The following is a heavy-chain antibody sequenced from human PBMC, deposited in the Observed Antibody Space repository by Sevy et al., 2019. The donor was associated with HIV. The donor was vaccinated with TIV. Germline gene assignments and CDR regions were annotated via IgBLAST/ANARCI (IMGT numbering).Heavy chain of an antibody. J-gene: IGHJ4*02. CDR3: ATTKDYYESSGSPFDY. D-gene: IGHD3-22*01. V-gene: IGHV1-24*01. CDR1: GYRLSQLS. Sequence: ASVKVSCKVSGYRLSQLSTHWVRQAPGKGLEWMGSFDPEDDETIYAQNFQGRVAMTEDTSTDTAYMELSTLRSEDTAVYYCATTKDYYESSGSPFDYWGQGTLVTVSS. CDR2: FDPEDDET.